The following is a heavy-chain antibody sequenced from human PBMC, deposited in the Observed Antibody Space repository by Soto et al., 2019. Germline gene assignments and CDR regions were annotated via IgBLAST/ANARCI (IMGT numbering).Heavy chain of an antibody. CDR3: AKAPTATFLSGPHYFDY. J-gene: IGHJ4*02. Sequence: SETRSLTCTVSGGSITNYYWSWFRQPAGKGLEWIGRIYPGGITAYNPSLTGRVTLSVDTSKNQLSLKLTSVTAEDTAVYYCAKAPTATFLSGPHYFDYLGQGTLVTVS. CDR2: IYPGGIT. CDR1: GGSITNYY. D-gene: IGHD3-3*02. V-gene: IGHV4-4*07.